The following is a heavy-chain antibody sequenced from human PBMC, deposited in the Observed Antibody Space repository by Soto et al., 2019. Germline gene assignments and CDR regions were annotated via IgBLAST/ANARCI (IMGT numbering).Heavy chain of an antibody. CDR2: IIPILSIA. D-gene: IGHD4-17*01. CDR3: ARFDGDRIDY. V-gene: IGHV1-69*02. J-gene: IGHJ4*02. Sequence: GASVKVSCKASGGTFNIYTSSWVRQAPGQGLEWMGRIIPILSIANYAQKFQGRVTITADKSTSTAYMELSSLRSEDTAVYYCARFDGDRIDYWGQGTLVTVSS. CDR1: GGTFNIYT.